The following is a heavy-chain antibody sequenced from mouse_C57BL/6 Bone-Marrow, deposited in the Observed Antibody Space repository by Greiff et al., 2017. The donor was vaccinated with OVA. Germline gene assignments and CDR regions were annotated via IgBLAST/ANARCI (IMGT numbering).Heavy chain of an antibody. V-gene: IGHV10-1*01. Sequence: GGGLVQPKGSLKLSCAASGFSFNTYAMNWVRQAPGKGLEWVARIRSKSNNYATYYADSVKDRFTISRDDSESMLYLQMNNLKTEDTAMYYCVRRGNWYFDVWGTGTTVTVSS. CDR2: IRSKSNNYAT. CDR1: GFSFNTYA. CDR3: VRRGNWYFDV. J-gene: IGHJ1*03. D-gene: IGHD1-1*02.